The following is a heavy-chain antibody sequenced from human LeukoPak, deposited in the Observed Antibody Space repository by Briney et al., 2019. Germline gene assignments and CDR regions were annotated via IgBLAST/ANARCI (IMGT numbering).Heavy chain of an antibody. V-gene: IGHV3-23*01. CDR2: ISGSGDT. Sequence: SLILSCTSSGFTFSSYVISWVRQAPGEGLELGSGISGSGDTYYADSVKGRFTISRDNSRNTLYLQMNSLRAEDTAVYYCAKDKDLSLGDDRQYWGQGTLATVSS. J-gene: IGHJ4*02. D-gene: IGHD3-16*01. CDR1: GFTFSSYV. CDR3: AKDKDLSLGDDRQY.